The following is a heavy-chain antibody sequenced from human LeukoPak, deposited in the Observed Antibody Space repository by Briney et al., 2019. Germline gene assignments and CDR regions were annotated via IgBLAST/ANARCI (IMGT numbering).Heavy chain of an antibody. CDR1: GGSISSYY. V-gene: IGHV4-59*08. Sequence: PSETLSLTCTVSGGSISSYYWSWIRQPPGKGLEWIAYISDIGSINYNPSLKSRVTISLDTSKNQFSLKLSSVTAADTAVYYCARHLTRRDGYNYFDYWGQGTLVTVSS. J-gene: IGHJ4*02. D-gene: IGHD5-24*01. CDR2: ISDIGSI. CDR3: ARHLTRRDGYNYFDY.